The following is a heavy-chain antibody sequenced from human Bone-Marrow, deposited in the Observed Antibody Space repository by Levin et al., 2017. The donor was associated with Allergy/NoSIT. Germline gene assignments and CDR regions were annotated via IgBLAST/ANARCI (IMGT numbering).Heavy chain of an antibody. Sequence: SETLSLTCSVSGASLSSYYWSWIRQPPGKGLEWIGYIYYSGATSDNPSLKSRVTMSRDTSKNQLSLKLSSVTAADTAVYYCARVGGDWAVISAAPNWYFDVWGRGTLVTVSS. D-gene: IGHD2-21*02. V-gene: IGHV4-59*01. CDR2: IYYSGAT. CDR1: GASLSSYY. CDR3: ARVGGDWAVISAAPNWYFDV. J-gene: IGHJ2*01.